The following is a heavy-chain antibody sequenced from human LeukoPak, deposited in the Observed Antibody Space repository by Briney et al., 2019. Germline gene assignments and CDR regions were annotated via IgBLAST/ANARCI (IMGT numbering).Heavy chain of an antibody. J-gene: IGHJ3*02. CDR3: ARVTGSSPTFNI. Sequence: GGSLRLSCAASGFTVSSNYMSWVRQAPGKGLEWVSLIYSDGGTYYADSVKGRFTISRDISKNTLYLQMNSLTAEDTAVYYCARVTGSSPTFNIWGQGTMVTVSS. D-gene: IGHD1-26*01. CDR2: IYSDGGT. V-gene: IGHV3-53*01. CDR1: GFTVSSNY.